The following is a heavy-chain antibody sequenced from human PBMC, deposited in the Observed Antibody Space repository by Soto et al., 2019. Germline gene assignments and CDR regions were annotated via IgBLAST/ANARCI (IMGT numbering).Heavy chain of an antibody. CDR1: GFTFSSYA. J-gene: IGHJ3*01. V-gene: IGHV3-23*01. D-gene: IGHD2-15*01. CDR3: VIFYSCFDDRDYFSF. CDR2: ISGSGGST. Sequence: GGSLRLSCAASGFTFSSYAMSWVRQAPGKGLEWVSAISGSGGSTYYADSVKGRFTISRDNAMNTVYLQMNSLRAGDTAVYFCVIFYSCFDDRDYFSFRGQ.